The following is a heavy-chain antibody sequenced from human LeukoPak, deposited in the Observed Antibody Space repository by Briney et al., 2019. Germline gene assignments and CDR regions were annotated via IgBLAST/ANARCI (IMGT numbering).Heavy chain of an antibody. CDR2: IYYSGST. J-gene: IGHJ3*02. CDR1: GGSSSSHY. D-gene: IGHD2-2*01. Sequence: SETLALTCTVSGGSSSSHYWSWIRQLPGKGLEWIGYIYYSGSTNYSPSLKSRVTISVDTSKNQFSLKLSSVTAADTAVYYCASHCSSTSCRGAFDIWGQGTMVTVSS. V-gene: IGHV4-59*11. CDR3: ASHCSSTSCRGAFDI.